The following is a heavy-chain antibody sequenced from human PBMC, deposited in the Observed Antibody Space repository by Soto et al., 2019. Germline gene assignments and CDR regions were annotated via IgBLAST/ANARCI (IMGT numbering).Heavy chain of an antibody. Sequence: EVQLAESGGGLVQPGGSLRLSCAASGFTFSNFAVHWVRQAPGKGPEFVSGISSTGASIFYADSVKGRVTISRDNSKNTVNLQMGSQKPEDTAVYYCARARIGAAGTKYYFDYWGRGTLVTVSS. J-gene: IGHJ4*02. D-gene: IGHD6-13*01. CDR1: GFTFSNFA. CDR2: ISSTGASI. V-gene: IGHV3-64*07. CDR3: ARARIGAAGTKYYFDY.